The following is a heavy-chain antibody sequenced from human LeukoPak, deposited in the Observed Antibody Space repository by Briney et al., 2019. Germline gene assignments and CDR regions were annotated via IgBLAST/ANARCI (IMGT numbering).Heavy chain of an antibody. CDR2: ISSSSSTI. J-gene: IGHJ4*02. D-gene: IGHD3-9*01. Sequence: GSLRLSCAASGFTFSSYSMSWVRQAPGKGLEWVSYISSSSSTIYYADSVKGRFTISRDNAKNSLYLQMNSLRAEDTAVYYCARDYTGYYNYWGQGTLVTVSS. V-gene: IGHV3-48*01. CDR3: ARDYTGYYNY. CDR1: GFTFSSYS.